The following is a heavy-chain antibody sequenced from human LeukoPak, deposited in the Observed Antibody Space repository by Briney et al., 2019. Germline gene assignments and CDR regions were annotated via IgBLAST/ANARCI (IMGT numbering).Heavy chain of an antibody. Sequence: GASVKVSCKASGYTFTSYDINWVRQATGQGLEWMGWMNPNSGNTGYAQEFQGRVTMTRNTSISTAYMELSSLRSEDTAVYYCARYSSSSTPDFDPWGQGTLVTVSS. CDR2: MNPNSGNT. CDR3: ARYSSSSTPDFDP. J-gene: IGHJ5*02. V-gene: IGHV1-8*01. D-gene: IGHD6-6*01. CDR1: GYTFTSYD.